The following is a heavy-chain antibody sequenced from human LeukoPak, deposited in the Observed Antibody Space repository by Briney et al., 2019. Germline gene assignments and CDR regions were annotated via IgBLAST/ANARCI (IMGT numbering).Heavy chain of an antibody. Sequence: ASVKVSCKASGYTFTSYAMHWVRQAPGQRLEWMGWINAGNGNTKYSQEFQGRVTITRDTSASTAYMELSSLRSEDTAIYYCARIRDGYNDAYDIWGQGTVVTVPS. CDR1: GYTFTSYA. CDR3: ARIRDGYNDAYDI. CDR2: INAGNGNT. J-gene: IGHJ3*02. D-gene: IGHD5-24*01. V-gene: IGHV1-3*03.